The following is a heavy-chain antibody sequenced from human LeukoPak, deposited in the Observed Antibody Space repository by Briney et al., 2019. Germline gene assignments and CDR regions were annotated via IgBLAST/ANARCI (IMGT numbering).Heavy chain of an antibody. J-gene: IGHJ5*02. CDR2: INHSGST. Sequence: SETLSLTCAVYGGSFSGYYWSWIRQPQGKGLERIGEINHSGSTNYNPSLKSRATISVDTSKNQFSLRLTSVTAADTAGYYCARGRREGSGWLGWFDPWGQGTLVTVSS. D-gene: IGHD6-19*01. CDR1: GGSFSGYY. CDR3: ARGRREGSGWLGWFDP. V-gene: IGHV4-34*01.